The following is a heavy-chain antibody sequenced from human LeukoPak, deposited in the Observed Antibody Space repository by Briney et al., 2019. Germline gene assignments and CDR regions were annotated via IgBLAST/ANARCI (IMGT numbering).Heavy chain of an antibody. V-gene: IGHV5-10-1*01. CDR3: ARHSSVLNSFDP. CDR2: IDPGDSQT. Sequence: GEYLKISCKGSAYSFTNYWISWVRQMPGKGLEWMGRIDPGDSQTNYSPSFQGHVTNSADKSISTAYLQWSSLKASDTAMYYCARHSSVLNSFDPWGQGTLVTVSS. J-gene: IGHJ5*02. CDR1: AYSFTNYW. D-gene: IGHD3-22*01.